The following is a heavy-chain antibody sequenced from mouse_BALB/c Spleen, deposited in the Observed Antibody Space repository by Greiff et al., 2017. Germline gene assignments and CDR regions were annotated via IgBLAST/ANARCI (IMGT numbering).Heavy chain of an antibody. J-gene: IGHJ4*01. CDR3: ARGVHYAMDY. CDR1: GYTFTDYA. V-gene: IGHV1S137*01. CDR2: ISTYYGDA. Sequence: QVQLQQSGAELVRPGVSVKISCKGSGYTFTDYAMHWVKQSHAKSLEWIGVISTYYGDASYNQKFKGKATMTVDKSSSTAYMELARLTSEDSAIYYCARGVHYAMDYWGQGTSVTVSS.